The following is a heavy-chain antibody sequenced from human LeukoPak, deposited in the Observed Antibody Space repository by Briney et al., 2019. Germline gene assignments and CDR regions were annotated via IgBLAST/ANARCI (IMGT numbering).Heavy chain of an antibody. J-gene: IGHJ6*03. CDR3: ARDRGYGGNTYYYYMDV. Sequence: SETLSLTCTVSGGSISSYYWSWIRQPPGNGLEWIGYVYYSGSTNYNPSLKSRVTISVDTSKNQFSLKLSSGTAADTAVYYCARDRGYGGNTYYYYMDVWGKGTTVTVFS. V-gene: IGHV4-59*01. CDR1: GGSISSYY. D-gene: IGHD4-23*01. CDR2: VYYSGST.